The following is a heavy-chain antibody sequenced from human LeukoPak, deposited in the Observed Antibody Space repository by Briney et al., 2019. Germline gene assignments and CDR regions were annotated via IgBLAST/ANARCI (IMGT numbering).Heavy chain of an antibody. CDR2: IWYDGSNK. D-gene: IGHD4-17*01. CDR3: ARAGTTVILDY. J-gene: IGHJ4*02. V-gene: IGHV3-33*01. CDR1: VFTFSSYG. Sequence: GRSLRLSCAASVFTFSSYGMHWVRQAPGKGLEWVAVIWYDGSNKYYADSVKGRFTISRDNSKNTLYLQMNSLRAEDKAVYYCARAGTTVILDYWGQGTLVTVSS.